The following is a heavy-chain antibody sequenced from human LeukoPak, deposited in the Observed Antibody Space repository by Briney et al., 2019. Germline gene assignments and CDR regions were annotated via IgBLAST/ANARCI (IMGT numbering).Heavy chain of an antibody. CDR1: GFTFSNYW. Sequence: PGGSLRLSCAASGFTFSNYWMSWVRQATGKGLEWVSAIGTAGDTYYPGSVKGRFTISRENAKNSLYLQMNSLRAGDTAVYYCARVKSGITMVRGVDYDAFDIWGQGTMVTVSS. CDR2: IGTAGDT. V-gene: IGHV3-13*01. J-gene: IGHJ3*02. CDR3: ARVKSGITMVRGVDYDAFDI. D-gene: IGHD3-10*01.